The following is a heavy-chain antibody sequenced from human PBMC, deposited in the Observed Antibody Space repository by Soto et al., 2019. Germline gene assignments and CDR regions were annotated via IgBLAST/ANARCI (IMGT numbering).Heavy chain of an antibody. CDR1: GGSISSGGYY. D-gene: IGHD1-26*01. CDR3: AGIYSGSPGGTLRY. V-gene: IGHV4-31*03. J-gene: IGHJ4*02. Sequence: QVQLQESGPGLVKPSQTLSLTCTVSGGSISSGGYYWSWIRQHPGKGLEWIGYIYYSGSTYYNPALERRVTMSVDTSKNQFALKLSSVTAADTAVYYCAGIYSGSPGGTLRYWGQGTRVTVSS. CDR2: IYYSGST.